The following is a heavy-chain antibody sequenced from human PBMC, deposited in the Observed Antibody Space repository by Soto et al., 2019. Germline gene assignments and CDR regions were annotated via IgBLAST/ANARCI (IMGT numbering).Heavy chain of an antibody. Sequence: ELQLLESGGGLVQPGGSLTLSCTASGFPFSRVAMSWVRQAPGQGLEWVASISANGGSRGGTYYADSVKGRFTISRDNSKDTLFLQMNTLRVEDTAVYYCAKTRLYDNNEHHRDGFDVWGPGTAVTVSS. V-gene: IGHV3-23*01. CDR2: NGGSRGGT. CDR1: GFPFSRVA. CDR3: AKTRLYDNNEHHRDGFDV. J-gene: IGHJ3*01. D-gene: IGHD3-22*01.